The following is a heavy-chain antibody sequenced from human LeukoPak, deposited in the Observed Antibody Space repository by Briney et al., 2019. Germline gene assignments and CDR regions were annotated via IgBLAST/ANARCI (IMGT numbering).Heavy chain of an antibody. Sequence: GGSLRLSCAASGFTLRNYAMSWVRQAPGKWLEWVSGLTGSGETIYYADSVQGRFTISRDNSKNTLFLQMNSLRAEDTAVYYCAKEIRYFNSGTYQFYFDYWGQGTLVTVSS. V-gene: IGHV3-23*01. J-gene: IGHJ4*02. CDR2: LTGSGETI. CDR1: GFTLRNYA. CDR3: AKEIRYFNSGTYQFYFDY. D-gene: IGHD3-10*01.